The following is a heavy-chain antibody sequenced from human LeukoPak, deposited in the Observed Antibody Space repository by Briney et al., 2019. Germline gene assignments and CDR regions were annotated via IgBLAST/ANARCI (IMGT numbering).Heavy chain of an antibody. CDR1: GYSFTSYW. Sequence: GESLKISCKGSGYSFTSYWIGWVRQMPGKGLEWMGIIYPGDSGTRYSPSFQGQATISADKSISTAYLQWSSLRASDTAMYYCARRGIAVAGHFDYWGQGTLVTVSS. D-gene: IGHD6-19*01. CDR2: IYPGDSGT. J-gene: IGHJ4*02. V-gene: IGHV5-51*01. CDR3: ARRGIAVAGHFDY.